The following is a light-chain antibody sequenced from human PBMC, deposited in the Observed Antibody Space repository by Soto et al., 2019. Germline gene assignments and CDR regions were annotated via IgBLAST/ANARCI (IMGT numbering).Light chain of an antibody. CDR2: GAS. V-gene: IGKV3D-15*01. CDR3: QQYNNWPLT. Sequence: EIVMTQSPATLCVSAGEGATVACRASQSVDSNLAWYQQKPGQAPRLIIYGASTRPTGIPARFSGTGSGTEFTLTISSLQSEDFAVYYCQQYNNWPLTFGGGTKVDI. CDR1: QSVDSN. J-gene: IGKJ4*01.